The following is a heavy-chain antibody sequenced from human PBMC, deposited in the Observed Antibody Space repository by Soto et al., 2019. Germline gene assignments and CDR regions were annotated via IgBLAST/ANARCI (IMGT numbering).Heavy chain of an antibody. D-gene: IGHD5-18*01. CDR2: IYYSGST. CDR3: VRLNSYGYDIQNYYYYYGMDV. J-gene: IGHJ6*02. V-gene: IGHV4-39*01. Sequence: SETLSLTCTVSGGSISSSSYYWGWIRQPPGKGLEWIGSIYYSGSTYYNPSLKSRVTISVDTSKNQFSLKLSSVTAADTAVYYCVRLNSYGYDIQNYYYYYGMDVWGQGTTVTVSS. CDR1: GGSISSSSYY.